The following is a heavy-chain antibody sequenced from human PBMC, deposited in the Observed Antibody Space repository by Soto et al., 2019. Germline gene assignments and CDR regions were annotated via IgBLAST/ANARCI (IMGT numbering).Heavy chain of an antibody. D-gene: IGHD2-8*01. CDR3: ASTTQDIVLMVYAPHYYYGMDV. J-gene: IGHJ6*02. Sequence: PSETLSLTCTVSGGSISSSSYYWGWIRQPPGKGLEWIGSIYYSGSTYYNPSLKSRVTISVDTSKNRFSLKLSSVTAADTAVYYCASTTQDIVLMVYAPHYYYGMDVWGQGTTVTVSS. V-gene: IGHV4-39*01. CDR2: IYYSGST. CDR1: GGSISSSSYY.